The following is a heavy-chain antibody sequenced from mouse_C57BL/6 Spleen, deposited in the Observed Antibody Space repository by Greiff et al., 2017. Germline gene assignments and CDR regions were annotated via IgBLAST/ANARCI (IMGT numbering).Heavy chain of an antibody. CDR1: GYSFTGYY. J-gene: IGHJ2*01. CDR3: ARGTAQAPAY. D-gene: IGHD3-2*02. Sequence: VQLQQSGPELVKPGASVTISCKASGYSFTGYYMNWVKQSPEKSLEWIGEINPSNGGTTYNQKFKAKATLTVDKSSSTAYMQLKSLTSEDSAVYYCARGTAQAPAYWGQGTTLTVSS. CDR2: INPSNGGT. V-gene: IGHV1-42*01.